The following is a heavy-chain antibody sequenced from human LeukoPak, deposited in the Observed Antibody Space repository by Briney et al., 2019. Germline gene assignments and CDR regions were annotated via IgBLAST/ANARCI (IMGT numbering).Heavy chain of an antibody. CDR2: MNPNSGNT. J-gene: IGHJ4*02. CDR1: GYTFTSYD. D-gene: IGHD3-22*01. CDR3: ARGPFYDSSGYYYNY. V-gene: IGHV1-8*01. Sequence: ASVKVSCKASGYTFTSYDINWVRQATGQGLEWLGWMNPNSGNTGYAQKFQGRVTMTRNTSISTAYMELSSLRSEDTAVYYCARGPFYDSSGYYYNYWGQGTLVTVSS.